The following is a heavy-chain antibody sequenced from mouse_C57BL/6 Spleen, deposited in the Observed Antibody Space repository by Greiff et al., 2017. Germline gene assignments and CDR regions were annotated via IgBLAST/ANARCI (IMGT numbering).Heavy chain of an antibody. D-gene: IGHD1-1*01. J-gene: IGHJ3*01. CDR3: TRDDYGSGFAY. CDR1: GFTFSSYA. Sequence: DVMLVESGEGLVKPGGSLKLSCAASGFTFSSYAMSWVRQTPEKRLEWVAYISSGGDYIYYADTVKGRFTISRDNARNTLYLQMSSLKSEDTAMYYCTRDDYGSGFAYWGQGTLVTVSA. CDR2: ISSGGDYI. V-gene: IGHV5-9-1*02.